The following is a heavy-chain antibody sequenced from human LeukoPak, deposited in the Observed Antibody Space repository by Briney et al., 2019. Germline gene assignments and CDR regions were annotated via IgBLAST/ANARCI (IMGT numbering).Heavy chain of an antibody. Sequence: SQTLSLTCTVSGDSFSSANYYWTWVRQPPGKGLDWIGYVYYDGSTYYHPSLQSRLAISVDTSKNQFSLNLTSVAAADTAVYYCVRGLTGYSYFFDYWGQGALVTVSS. J-gene: IGHJ4*02. V-gene: IGHV4-30-4*08. CDR1: GDSFSSANYY. CDR2: VYYDGST. CDR3: VRGLTGYSYFFDY. D-gene: IGHD3-10*01.